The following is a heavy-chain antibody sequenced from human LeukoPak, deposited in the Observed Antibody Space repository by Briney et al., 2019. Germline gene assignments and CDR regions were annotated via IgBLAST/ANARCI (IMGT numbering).Heavy chain of an antibody. Sequence: GESLKISCKGSGYSFTSFWIGWVRQMPGKGLEWMGIVYPGDSETRYSPSFQGQVTISADKSISTAHLQWSSLKASDTAMYYCARQWFGELSDYFDYWGQGTLVTVSS. J-gene: IGHJ4*02. CDR1: GYSFTSFW. CDR2: VYPGDSET. D-gene: IGHD3-10*01. CDR3: ARQWFGELSDYFDY. V-gene: IGHV5-51*01.